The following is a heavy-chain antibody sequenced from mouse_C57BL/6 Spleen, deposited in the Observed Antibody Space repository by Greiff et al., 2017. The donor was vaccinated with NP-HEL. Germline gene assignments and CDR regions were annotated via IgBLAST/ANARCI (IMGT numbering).Heavy chain of an antibody. CDR1: GYSITSGYY. D-gene: IGHD2-2*01. CDR2: ISYDGSN. CDR3: AREVVTTRGYFDY. J-gene: IGHJ2*01. V-gene: IGHV3-6*01. Sequence: DVQLQESGPGLVKPSQSLSLTCSVTGYSITSGYYWNWIRQFPGNKLEWMGYISYDGSNNYNPSLKNRISITRDTSKNQFFLKLNSVTTEDTATYYCAREVVTTRGYFDYWGQGTTLTVSS.